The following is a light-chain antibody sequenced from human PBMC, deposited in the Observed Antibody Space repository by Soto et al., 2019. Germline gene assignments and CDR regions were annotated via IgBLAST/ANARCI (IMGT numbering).Light chain of an antibody. V-gene: IGLV2-23*02. CDR3: CSDAGSSLYV. CDR2: EIT. CDR1: NSDVGSFDL. Sequence: QSALTQPASVSGSPGQSITISCTRTNSDVGSFDLVSWYQQYPGKAPKVMIYEITKRPSGVSNRFSGSKSGNTASLTISGLQADDEADYYCCSDAGSSLYVFGTGTKVTVL. J-gene: IGLJ1*01.